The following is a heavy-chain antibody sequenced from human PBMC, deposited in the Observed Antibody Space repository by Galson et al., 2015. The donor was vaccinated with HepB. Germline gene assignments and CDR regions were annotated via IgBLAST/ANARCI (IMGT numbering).Heavy chain of an antibody. V-gene: IGHV1-69*04. CDR2: IIPILGIA. CDR3: ARDGNSQDYYMDV. CDR1: GGTFSSYT. J-gene: IGHJ6*03. D-gene: IGHD4-23*01. Sequence: SVKVSCKASGGTFSSYTISWVRQAPGQGLEWMGRIIPILGIANYAQKFQGRVTITADKSTSTAYMELSSLRSEDTAVYYCARDGNSQDYYMDVWGKGTTVTVSS.